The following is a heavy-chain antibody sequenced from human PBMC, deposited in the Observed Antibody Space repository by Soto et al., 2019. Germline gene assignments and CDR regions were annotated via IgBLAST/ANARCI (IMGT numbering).Heavy chain of an antibody. Sequence: GVSLKVSCNASGGTFGSYAISWVRQAPGQGLEWMGGIIRIFGTANYAKKFQGRVRITADESTSTAYMELSSLRSEDTAVYYCASHGGYCSSTSCSLHYYYGMHXWGQGTKVTVS. CDR3: ASHGGYCSSTSCSLHYYYGMHX. CDR1: GGTFGSYA. D-gene: IGHD2-2*01. V-gene: IGHV1-69*13. CDR2: IIRIFGTA. J-gene: IGHJ6*02.